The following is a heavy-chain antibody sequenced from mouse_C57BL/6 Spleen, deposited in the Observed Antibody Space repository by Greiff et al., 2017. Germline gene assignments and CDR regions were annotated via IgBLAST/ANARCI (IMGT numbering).Heavy chain of an antibody. V-gene: IGHV3-6*01. CDR1: GYSITSGYY. J-gene: IGHJ2*01. CDR3: ARGLALDY. CDR2: ISYDGSN. D-gene: IGHD4-1*01. Sequence: EVKLVDSGPGLVKPSQSLSLTCSVTGYSITSGYYWNWIRQFPGNKLEWMGYISYDGSNNYNPSLKNRISITRDTSKNQFFLKLNSVTTEDTATYYCARGLALDYWGQGTTLTVSS.